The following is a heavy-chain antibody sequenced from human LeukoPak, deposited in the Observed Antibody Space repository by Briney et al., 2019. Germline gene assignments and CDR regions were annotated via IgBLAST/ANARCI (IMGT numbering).Heavy chain of an antibody. CDR3: ARGGPFYYGSGSYYDY. CDR2: IYHSGGT. Sequence: GSLRLSCAASGFTFSSFEMNWVRQPPGKGLEWIGEIYHSGGTNYNPSLKSRVTISVDKSKNQFSLKLSSVTAADTAVYYCARGGPFYYGSGSYYDYWGQGILVTVSS. J-gene: IGHJ4*02. D-gene: IGHD3-10*01. V-gene: IGHV4-4*02. CDR1: GFTFSSFEM.